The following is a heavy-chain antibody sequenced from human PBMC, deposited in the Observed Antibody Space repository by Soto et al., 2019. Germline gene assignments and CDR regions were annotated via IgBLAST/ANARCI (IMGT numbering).Heavy chain of an antibody. D-gene: IGHD6-19*01. CDR1: GGSISRSSFH. J-gene: IGHJ4*02. CDR2: IYYSGTT. CDR3: ARVPYSSGWYGGGFDY. Sequence: QLQLQESGPGLVKPSETLSLTCTVSGGSISRSSFHWGWIRQPPGKGLEWIGTIYYSGTTYYNPSLKSQVTISVDTSKNQFSLNLSSVTAADTAVYYCARVPYSSGWYGGGFDYWGQGSLVTVSS. V-gene: IGHV4-39*01.